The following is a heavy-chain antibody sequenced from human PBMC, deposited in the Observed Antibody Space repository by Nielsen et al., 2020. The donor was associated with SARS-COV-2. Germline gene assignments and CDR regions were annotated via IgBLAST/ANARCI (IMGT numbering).Heavy chain of an antibody. CDR2: FNPGSGGT. V-gene: IGHV1-2*02. CDR1: GYTFTGYY. Sequence: ASVKVSCKASGYTFTGYYMHRVRQAPGQGLEWMGWFNPGSGGTKYAQKFQGRVTTTRDMSVNTAYMELSGLTSDDTAVYYCARGAQQWLADYWGQGTLVTVSS. D-gene: IGHD6-19*01. CDR3: ARGAQQWLADY. J-gene: IGHJ4*02.